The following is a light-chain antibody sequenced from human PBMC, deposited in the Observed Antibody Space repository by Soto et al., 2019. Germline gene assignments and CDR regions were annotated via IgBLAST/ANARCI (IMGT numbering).Light chain of an antibody. J-gene: IGLJ3*02. CDR1: SSDVGSYNC. CDR3: ASYTSSRVWV. V-gene: IGLV2-18*02. CDR2: EVI. Sequence: QSALTQPPSVSGSPGQSVTISCTGTSSDVGSYNCVSWYQQPPATAPKLIIYEVINRPSGVPVRFSGSKSANMASLTISGLQAEDEADYYCASYTSSRVWVFGGGTKLTVL.